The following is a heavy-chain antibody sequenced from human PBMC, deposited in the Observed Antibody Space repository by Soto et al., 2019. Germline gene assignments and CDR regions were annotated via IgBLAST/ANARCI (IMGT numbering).Heavy chain of an antibody. V-gene: IGHV3-23*01. CDR3: AKGSMVRGVITDYFDY. CDR1: GFTFSSYA. D-gene: IGHD3-10*01. J-gene: IGHJ4*02. Sequence: GGSLRLSCAASGFTFSSYAMSWVRQAPGKGLEWVSAISGSGGSTYYADSVKGRFTISRDNSKNTLYLQMNSLRAEDTAVYYCAKGSMVRGVITDYFDYWGQGTLVTVSS. CDR2: ISGSGGST.